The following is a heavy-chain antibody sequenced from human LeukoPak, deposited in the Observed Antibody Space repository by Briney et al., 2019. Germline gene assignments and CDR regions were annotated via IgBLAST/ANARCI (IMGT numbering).Heavy chain of an antibody. D-gene: IGHD3-3*01. CDR1: GFTFSDHY. V-gene: IGHV3-72*01. CDR2: TRNKANSYTT. J-gene: IGHJ6*03. CDR3: ARGRYYDFWSGHGYMDV. Sequence: PGGSLRLSCAASGFTFSDHYMDWVRQAPGKGLEWVGRTRNKANSYTTEYAASVKGRFTISRDDSKNSLYLQMNSLKTEDTAVYYCARGRYYDFWSGHGYMDVWGEGATVTVSS.